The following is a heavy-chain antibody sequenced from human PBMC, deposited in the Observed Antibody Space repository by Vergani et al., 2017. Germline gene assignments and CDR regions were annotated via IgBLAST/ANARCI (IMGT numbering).Heavy chain of an antibody. CDR3: ARTFESVVVPAAIELNAFDI. Sequence: QVQLQESGPGLVKPSETLSLTCTVSGGSISSYYWSWIRQPPGKGLEWIGYIYYSGSTNYNPSLMSRVTISVDTSKNQFSLKLSSVTAADTAVYYCARTFESVVVPAAIELNAFDIWGQGTMVTVSS. CDR1: GGSISSYY. J-gene: IGHJ3*02. CDR2: IYYSGST. D-gene: IGHD2-2*02. V-gene: IGHV4-59*01.